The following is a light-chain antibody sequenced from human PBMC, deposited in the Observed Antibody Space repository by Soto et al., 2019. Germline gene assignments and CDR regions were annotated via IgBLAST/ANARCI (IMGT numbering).Light chain of an antibody. V-gene: IGKV3-11*01. Sequence: IVLTHSAATLSLSPGERATLSCRASQCVSSYLAWYQQKPGQAPRLLIYDASNRATGIPARFSGSGSGTDFTLTISSLEPEDFAVYYCQQRSNWPPTFGQGTKLEIK. CDR3: QQRSNWPPT. J-gene: IGKJ2*01. CDR2: DAS. CDR1: QCVSSY.